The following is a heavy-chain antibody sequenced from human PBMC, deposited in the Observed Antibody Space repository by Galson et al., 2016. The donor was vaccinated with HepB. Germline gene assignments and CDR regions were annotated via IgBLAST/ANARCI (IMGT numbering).Heavy chain of an antibody. V-gene: IGHV3-21*01. D-gene: IGHD3-16*01. J-gene: IGHJ4*02. CDR2: ISSSDRYI. CDR3: ARQPDYIWGDFRYYFDY. Sequence: SLRLSCAASGFTFSTYTMNWVRQAPGKGLGWVSSISSSDRYISYADSVKGRFTVSRDNAKNSLFLLVHNLRAEDTAVYYCARQPDYIWGDFRYYFDYWGQGILVTVSS. CDR1: GFTFSTYT.